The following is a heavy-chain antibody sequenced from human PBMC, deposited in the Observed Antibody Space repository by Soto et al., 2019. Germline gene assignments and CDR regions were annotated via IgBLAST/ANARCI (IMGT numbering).Heavy chain of an antibody. Sequence: SLRLSCAASGFTFSSYGMHWVRQAPGKGLEWVAVISYDGSNKYYADSVKGRFTISRDNSKNTLYLQMNSLRAEDTAVYYCAKEYSSSWYVPFDYWGQGTLVTVSS. CDR2: ISYDGSNK. J-gene: IGHJ4*02. V-gene: IGHV3-30*18. CDR3: AKEYSSSWYVPFDY. CDR1: GFTFSSYG. D-gene: IGHD6-13*01.